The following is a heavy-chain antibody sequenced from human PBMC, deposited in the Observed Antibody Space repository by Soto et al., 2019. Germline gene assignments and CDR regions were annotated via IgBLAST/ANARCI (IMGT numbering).Heavy chain of an antibody. CDR1: GFTFDDYA. CDR2: IDWNGGST. J-gene: IGHJ6*02. D-gene: IGHD1-26*01. V-gene: IGHV3-9*01. CDR3: VKGSGSYFVYFGLDV. Sequence: EVQLVESGGGLVQPGRSLRLSCVASGFTFDDYAMHWVRQTPGKGLEWVSSIDWNGGSTAYAESVKGRFTISRDNARNSLYLQMNSMRPEDTALYYCVKGSGSYFVYFGLDVWGQGTTVTVSS.